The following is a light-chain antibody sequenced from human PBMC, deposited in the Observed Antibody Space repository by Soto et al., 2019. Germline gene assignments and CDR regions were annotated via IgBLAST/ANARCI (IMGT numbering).Light chain of an antibody. CDR2: GAS. V-gene: IGKV3-15*01. J-gene: IGKJ1*01. Sequence: VVTQNQATLSVSPGERVTLSCRASQTINNNVAWYQLKDGQVPRLLIYGASTRAADVPARFSGGGSGTEFTLTISSLQPDDFATYYCRQYNSYSWTFGQGTKVDIK. CDR1: QTINNN. CDR3: RQYNSYSWT.